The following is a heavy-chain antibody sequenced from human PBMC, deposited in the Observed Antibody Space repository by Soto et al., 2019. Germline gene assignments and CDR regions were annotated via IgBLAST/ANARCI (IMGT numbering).Heavy chain of an antibody. J-gene: IGHJ4*02. CDR1: GFTISSYG. CDR2: IWYDGSNK. Sequence: QVQLVESGGGVVQPGRSLRLSCAASGFTISSYGMHWVRQAPGKGLEWVAVIWYDGSNKYYADSVKGRFTISRDNSKNTLYLQMNSLRAEDTAVYYCARETYYDFWSGFRYWGQGTLVTVSS. D-gene: IGHD3-3*01. V-gene: IGHV3-33*01. CDR3: ARETYYDFWSGFRY.